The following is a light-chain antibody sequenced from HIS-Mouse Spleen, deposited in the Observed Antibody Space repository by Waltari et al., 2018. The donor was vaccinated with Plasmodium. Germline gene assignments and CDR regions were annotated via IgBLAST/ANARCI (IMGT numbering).Light chain of an antibody. V-gene: IGLV3-10*01. Sequence: SSELPQPPSVSVSPGQTARIPCSGDALPKKYAYWYQQKSGQAPVLVIYEDSKRPSGIPERFSGSSSGTMATLTISGAQVEDEADYYCYSTDSSGNHRVFGGGTKLTVL. CDR2: EDS. J-gene: IGLJ3*02. CDR3: YSTDSSGNHRV. CDR1: ALPKKY.